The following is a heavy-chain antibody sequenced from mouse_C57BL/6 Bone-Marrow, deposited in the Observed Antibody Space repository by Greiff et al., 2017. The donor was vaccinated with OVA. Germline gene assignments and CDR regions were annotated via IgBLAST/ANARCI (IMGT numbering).Heavy chain of an antibody. V-gene: IGHV1-55*01. CDR1: GYTFTSYW. CDR2: IYPGSGST. J-gene: IGHJ3*01. Sequence: QVQLQQPGAELVKPGASVKMSCKASGYTFTSYWITWVKQRPGGLEWIGDIYPGSGSTNYNEKFKSKATLTVDTSSSTAYMQLSSLTSEDSAVYYCARQGGSSFWFAYWGQGTLVTVSA. D-gene: IGHD1-1*01. CDR3: ARQGGSSFWFAY.